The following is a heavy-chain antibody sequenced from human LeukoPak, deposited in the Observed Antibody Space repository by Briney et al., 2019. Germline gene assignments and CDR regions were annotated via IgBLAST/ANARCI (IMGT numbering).Heavy chain of an antibody. J-gene: IGHJ4*02. CDR1: GFTFSSYG. Sequence: GRSLRLSCAASGFTFSSYGMHWVRQAPGKGLEWVAVISYDGSNKYYADSVKGRFTISRDNSKNTLYLHMNSLRAEDTAVYFCAKGPHQYYFDYWGQGTLVTVSS. CDR3: AKGPHQYYFDY. V-gene: IGHV3-30*18. CDR2: ISYDGSNK. D-gene: IGHD2-2*01.